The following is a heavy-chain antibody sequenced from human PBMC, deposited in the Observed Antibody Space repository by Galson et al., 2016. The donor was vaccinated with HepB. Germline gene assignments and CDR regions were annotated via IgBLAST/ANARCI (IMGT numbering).Heavy chain of an antibody. Sequence: ETLSLTCAVYGGSFSTYYWSWIRQPPGKGLEWIGDIVHSGSTNYSPSLKSRVTISIDPSKNQFSLKLSSVTAADTALYYCARSFRGVIMVTPVSRFDPWGQGTLVTVSS. CDR3: ARSFRGVIMVTPVSRFDP. D-gene: IGHD3-10*01. CDR2: IVHSGST. J-gene: IGHJ5*02. V-gene: IGHV4-34*12. CDR1: GGSFSTYY.